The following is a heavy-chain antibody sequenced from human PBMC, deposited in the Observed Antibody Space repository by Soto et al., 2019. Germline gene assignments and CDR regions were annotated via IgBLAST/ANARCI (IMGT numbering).Heavy chain of an antibody. J-gene: IGHJ6*02. D-gene: IGHD3-9*01. Sequence: PSETLSLTCAVYGGSFSGYYWSWIRQPPGKGLEWIGEINHSGSTNYNPSLKSRVTISVDTSKNQFSLKLSSVTAADTAVYYCARADPRLDYDILTGYYYYGMDVWGQGTTVTVSS. CDR1: GGSFSGYY. CDR2: INHSGST. CDR3: ARADPRLDYDILTGYYYYGMDV. V-gene: IGHV4-34*01.